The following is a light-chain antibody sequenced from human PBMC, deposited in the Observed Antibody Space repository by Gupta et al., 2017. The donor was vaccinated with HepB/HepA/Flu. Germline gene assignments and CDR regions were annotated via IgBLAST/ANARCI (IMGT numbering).Light chain of an antibody. Sequence: GTSRDIGAYDSVSWYQQYPGKAPKLLIYDVAARPSGISTRFSGSKSGNTASLTISGLQTEDEAAYFCSSFTSTLTRVVFGGGTKLTVL. CDR3: SSFTSTLTRVV. CDR1: SRDIGAYDS. CDR2: DVA. V-gene: IGLV2-14*03. J-gene: IGLJ2*01.